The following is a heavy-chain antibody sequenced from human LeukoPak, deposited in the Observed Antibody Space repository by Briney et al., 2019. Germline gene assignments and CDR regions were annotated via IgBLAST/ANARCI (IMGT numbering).Heavy chain of an antibody. Sequence: ASVKVSCKASGYTFTSYYMHWLRQAPGQGLEWMGLINTSGGSKSYAQKFQGRVTMTRDTSTSTVYMELSSLRSEDTAVYYCARDGNYGSGSYIPYYFDYWGQGTLVTVSS. V-gene: IGHV1-46*01. CDR1: GYTFTSYY. CDR2: INTSGGSK. CDR3: ARDGNYGSGSYIPYYFDY. J-gene: IGHJ4*02. D-gene: IGHD3-10*01.